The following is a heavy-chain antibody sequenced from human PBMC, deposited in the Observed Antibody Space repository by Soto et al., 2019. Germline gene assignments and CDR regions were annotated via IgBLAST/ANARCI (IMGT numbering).Heavy chain of an antibody. CDR3: ARGRYGDY. Sequence: QVHLVQSGAEVKKPGASVKVSGKASGYTFTSYGITWVRQAPGQGLEWMGWISAQNGNTDYAQKLQGRVIVTRNTSTSTASMELRGLISDATAVYYCARGRYGDYWGQGALVTVSS. CDR2: ISAQNGNT. J-gene: IGHJ4*02. D-gene: IGHD1-1*01. V-gene: IGHV1-18*01. CDR1: GYTFTSYG.